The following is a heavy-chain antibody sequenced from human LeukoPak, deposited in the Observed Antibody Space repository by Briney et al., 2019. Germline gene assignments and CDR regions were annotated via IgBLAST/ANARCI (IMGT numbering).Heavy chain of an antibody. Sequence: SETLSLTCTVSGGSISSYYWSWIRQPPGKGLEWIGYIYYSGSTHYNPSLKSRVTISVDTSKNQFSLKLSSVTAADTAVYYCARTPGDYYYYGMDVWGQGTTVTVSS. CDR2: IYYSGST. J-gene: IGHJ6*02. D-gene: IGHD2-2*01. CDR1: GGSISSYY. CDR3: ARTPGDYYYYGMDV. V-gene: IGHV4-59*01.